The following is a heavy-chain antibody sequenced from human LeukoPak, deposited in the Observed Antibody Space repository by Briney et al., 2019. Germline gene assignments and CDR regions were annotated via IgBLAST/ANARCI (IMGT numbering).Heavy chain of an antibody. J-gene: IGHJ4*02. V-gene: IGHV3-30-3*01. CDR3: ATTHASSY. CDR1: GFTFSSYA. D-gene: IGHD6-13*01. Sequence: PGRSLRLSCAASGFTFSSYAMHRVRQAPGKGLEWVAVISYDGSNKYYADSVKGRFTISRDNSKNTLYLQMNSLRAEDTAVYYCATTHASSYWGQGTLVTVSS. CDR2: ISYDGSNK.